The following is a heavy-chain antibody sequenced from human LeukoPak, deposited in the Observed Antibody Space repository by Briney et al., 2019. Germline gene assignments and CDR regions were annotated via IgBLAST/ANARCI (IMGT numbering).Heavy chain of an antibody. Sequence: LSLTCTVSDGAIAGYSWSWIRQAPGKGLEWLSYISSSGTTIYYADSVKGRFTISRDNAKNSLYLQMNSLRAEDTAVYYCARETRVRWTDYWGQGILVTVSS. D-gene: IGHD5-24*01. CDR3: ARETRVRWTDY. CDR2: ISSSGTTI. CDR1: DGAIAGYS. V-gene: IGHV3-11*04. J-gene: IGHJ4*02.